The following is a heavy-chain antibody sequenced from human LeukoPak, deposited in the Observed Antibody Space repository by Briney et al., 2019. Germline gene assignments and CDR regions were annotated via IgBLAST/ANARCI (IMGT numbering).Heavy chain of an antibody. CDR3: ARVYRSGGSIDY. J-gene: IGHJ4*02. CDR1: GFTFSTYW. D-gene: IGHD2-15*01. Sequence: GGSLRLSCATSGFTFSTYWMTWVRQAPGKGLEWVANIKQDGSEKNYVDSVRGRFTISRDNAKSSLYLQMNSLRAEDTAVYYCARVYRSGGSIDYWGQGTLVTVSS. CDR2: IKQDGSEK. V-gene: IGHV3-7*01.